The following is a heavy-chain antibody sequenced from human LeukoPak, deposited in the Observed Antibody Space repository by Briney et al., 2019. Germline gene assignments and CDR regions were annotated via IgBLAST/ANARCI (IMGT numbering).Heavy chain of an antibody. J-gene: IGHJ6*02. Sequence: PGGSLRLSCAASGFTFSDYYMSWIRQAPGKGLEWVSYISSSGSTIYYADSVKGRFTISRDNAKNTLYLQMNSLRAEDTAVYYCARSRYSGYDSGYYYYGMDVWGQGTTVTVSS. V-gene: IGHV3-11*04. CDR3: ARSRYSGYDSGYYYYGMDV. CDR1: GFTFSDYY. D-gene: IGHD5-12*01. CDR2: ISSSGSTI.